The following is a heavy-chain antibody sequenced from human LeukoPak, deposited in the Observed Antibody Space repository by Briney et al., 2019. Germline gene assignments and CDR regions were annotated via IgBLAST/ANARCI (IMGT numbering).Heavy chain of an antibody. CDR1: GGSFRGYD. V-gene: IGHV4-34*01. D-gene: IGHD3-10*01. CDR2: INHSGNT. J-gene: IGHJ5*02. CDR3: ARPGRPMVRGVLMSSWFDP. Sequence: SETLPLTCAVYGGSFRGYDWSWIRQSPGKGLEWIGEINHSGNTNYNPSLKSRVTISIDTSKNQFSLKLNSVTAADTAVYYCARPGRPMVRGVLMSSWFDPWGQGTLVTVSS.